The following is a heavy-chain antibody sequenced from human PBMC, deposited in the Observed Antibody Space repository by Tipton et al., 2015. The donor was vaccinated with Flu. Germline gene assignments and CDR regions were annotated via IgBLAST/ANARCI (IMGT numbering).Heavy chain of an antibody. Sequence: SLRLSCAASGFSFSSYGMHWVRQAPGKGLEWVAAIWYDGSDKYYADSVKGRFTISRDNAKNSLYLQMNSLRSEDTALYYCVVPNMDVWGQGTTVIVSS. V-gene: IGHV3-33*03. D-gene: IGHD6-6*01. CDR2: IWYDGSDK. J-gene: IGHJ6*02. CDR1: GFSFSSYG. CDR3: VVPNMDV.